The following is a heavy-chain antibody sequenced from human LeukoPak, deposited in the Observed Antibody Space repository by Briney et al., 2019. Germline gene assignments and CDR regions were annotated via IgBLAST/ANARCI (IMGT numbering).Heavy chain of an antibody. CDR1: GFTFSTFT. J-gene: IGHJ4*02. Sequence: QPGGSLRLSCAAPGFTFSTFTMNWVRQAPGKGLEWVSAISGSGGSTYYADSVKGRFTISRDNSKNTLYLQMNSLRAEDTAVYYCAKDLVVTAIPVGVSGYWGQGTLVTVSS. V-gene: IGHV3-23*01. CDR3: AKDLVVTAIPVGVSGY. D-gene: IGHD2-21*02. CDR2: ISGSGGST.